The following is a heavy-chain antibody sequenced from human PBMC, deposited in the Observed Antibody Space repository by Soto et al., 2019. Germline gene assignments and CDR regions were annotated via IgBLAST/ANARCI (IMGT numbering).Heavy chain of an antibody. Sequence: GGSLRLSCAASGFTFSSYWMHWVRQAPGKGLVWVSRINSDGSSTSYADSVKGRFTISRDNAKNTLYLQMNSLRAEDTAVYYCARDSRTQYYYDSSGYPRGHWGQGTLVTVSS. CDR2: INSDGSST. CDR3: ARDSRTQYYYDSSGYPRGH. D-gene: IGHD3-22*01. CDR1: GFTFSSYW. J-gene: IGHJ4*02. V-gene: IGHV3-74*01.